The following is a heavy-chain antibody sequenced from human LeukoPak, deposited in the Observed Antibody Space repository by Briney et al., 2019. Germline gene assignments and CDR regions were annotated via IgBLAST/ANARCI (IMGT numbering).Heavy chain of an antibody. CDR1: GGSISSSSYY. J-gene: IGHJ5*02. CDR3: ARLLSGWLFDP. D-gene: IGHD3-22*01. V-gene: IGHV4-39*01. Sequence: TSETLSLTCTVSGGSISSSSYYWGWIRQPPGKGLEWIGSIYYSGSTYYNPSLKSRVTISVDTSKNQFSLKLSSVTAAGTAVYYCARLLSGWLFDPWGQGTLVTVSS. CDR2: IYYSGST.